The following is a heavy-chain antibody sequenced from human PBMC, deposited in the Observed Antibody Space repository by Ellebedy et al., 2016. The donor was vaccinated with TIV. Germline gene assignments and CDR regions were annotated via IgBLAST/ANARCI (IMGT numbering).Heavy chain of an antibody. CDR3: ARLGASHCSGAICYSGDPDY. V-gene: IGHV3-53*01. D-gene: IGHD2-15*01. Sequence: GGSLRLXXAASGLTVSSTFMSWVRQAPGKGLEWVSITYKTGTTSYADSVKGRFTISRDNSKNTLDLQMNSLRAEDTAVYYCARLGASHCSGAICYSGDPDYWGQGIRVTVSS. J-gene: IGHJ4*02. CDR2: TYKTGTT. CDR1: GLTVSSTF.